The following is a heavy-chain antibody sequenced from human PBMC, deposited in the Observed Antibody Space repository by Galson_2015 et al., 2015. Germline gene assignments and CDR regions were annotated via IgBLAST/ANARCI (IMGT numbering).Heavy chain of an antibody. CDR1: GFTFSSYA. J-gene: IGHJ4*02. D-gene: IGHD2-21*02. Sequence: SLRLSCAASGFTFSSYAMHWVRQAPGKGLEWVAVISYDGSNKYYADSVKGRFTISRDNSKNTLYLQMNSLRAEDTAVYYCAKVVVVTATIGGFDYWGQGTLVTVSS. CDR2: ISYDGSNK. CDR3: AKVVVVTATIGGFDY. V-gene: IGHV3-30-3*01.